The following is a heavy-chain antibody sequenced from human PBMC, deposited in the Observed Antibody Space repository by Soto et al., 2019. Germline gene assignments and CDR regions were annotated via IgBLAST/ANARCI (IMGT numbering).Heavy chain of an antibody. CDR3: AKRVYDSRGYYAAFDI. CDR2: ISDGGGST. Sequence: GGSLRLSCVASGFTSRSHAMSWVRQAPGKGLEWVSSISDGGGSTYYADSVKGPFTVSRDNSKNTVYLQMNSLRVEDTAVYYCAKRVYDSRGYYAAFDIWGQGTMVTVS. J-gene: IGHJ3*02. CDR1: GFTSRSHA. D-gene: IGHD3-22*01. V-gene: IGHV3-23*01.